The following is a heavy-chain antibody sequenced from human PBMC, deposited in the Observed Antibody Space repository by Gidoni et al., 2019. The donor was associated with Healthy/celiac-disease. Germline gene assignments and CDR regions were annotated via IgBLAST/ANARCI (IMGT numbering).Heavy chain of an antibody. J-gene: IGHJ4*02. CDR1: GFTFSSYS. Sequence: EVQLVESGGGLVKPGGSLRLSCAASGFTFSSYSMNWVRQAPGKGLEWCSSIRSSSSYIYYADAVKGRFTISRDNAKNSLYLQMNSLRAEDTAVYYCASGLVSRGVYSSSSQVDYWGQGTLVTVSS. CDR2: IRSSSSYI. V-gene: IGHV3-21*01. CDR3: ASGLVSRGVYSSSSQVDY. D-gene: IGHD6-6*01.